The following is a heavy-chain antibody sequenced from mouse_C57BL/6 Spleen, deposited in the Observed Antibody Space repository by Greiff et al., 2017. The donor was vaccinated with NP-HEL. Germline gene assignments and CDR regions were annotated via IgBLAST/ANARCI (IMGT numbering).Heavy chain of an antibody. V-gene: IGHV1-80*01. J-gene: IGHJ1*03. CDR2: IYPGDGDT. D-gene: IGHD2-1*01. CDR3: ARGNYYWYFDV. Sequence: VQLVESGAALLKPGAPVKISCQAPGSAFSSFWMNWVKQRPGKGLEWIGQIYPGDGDTTYNGKFKGEATLTADKASSKACMQISSLTSEDSAVYFCARGNYYWYFDVWGTGTTVTVSS. CDR1: GSAFSSFW.